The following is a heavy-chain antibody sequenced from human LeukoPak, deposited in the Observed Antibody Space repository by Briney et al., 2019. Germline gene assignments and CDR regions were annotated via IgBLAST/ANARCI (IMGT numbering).Heavy chain of an antibody. Sequence: GGPLSLSCAASGFTFSSYWMSWVRQARGEGLEWVANITQDGSEKYYVDSVKGRFTISRDNAKNSLYLQMNSLRAEDTAVYYCASFRWYGSGISYWGQGTLVTVSS. V-gene: IGHV3-7*01. CDR1: GFTFSSYW. J-gene: IGHJ4*02. D-gene: IGHD3-10*01. CDR2: ITQDGSEK. CDR3: ASFRWYGSGISY.